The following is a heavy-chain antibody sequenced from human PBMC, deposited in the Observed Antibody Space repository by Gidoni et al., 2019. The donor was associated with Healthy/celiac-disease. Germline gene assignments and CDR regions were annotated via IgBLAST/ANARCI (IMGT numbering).Heavy chain of an antibody. J-gene: IGHJ6*02. Sequence: EVQLLESGGGLVRPGGSLRRSCAASGFTFSSYAMSWVSQAPGKGREWVSAISGSGGSTYYADSVKGRFTISRDNSKNTLYLQMNSLRAEDTAVYYCAKDLQRVVWCGDGWGQPYGMDVWGQGTTVTVSS. D-gene: IGHD3-10*01. V-gene: IGHV3-23*01. CDR2: ISGSGGST. CDR1: GFTFSSYA. CDR3: AKDLQRVVWCGDGWGQPYGMDV.